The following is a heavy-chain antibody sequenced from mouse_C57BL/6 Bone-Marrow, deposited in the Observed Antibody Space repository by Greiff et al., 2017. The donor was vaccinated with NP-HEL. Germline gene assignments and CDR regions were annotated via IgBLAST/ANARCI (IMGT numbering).Heavy chain of an antibody. V-gene: IGHV1-59*01. D-gene: IGHD1-1*01. CDR3: ANYGSSAWFAY. J-gene: IGHJ3*01. CDR2: IDPSDSYT. CDR1: GYTFTSYW. Sequence: QVQLKQPGAELVRPGTSVKLSCKASGYTFTSYWMHWVKQRPGQGLEWIGVIDPSDSYTNYNQKFKGKATLTVDTSSSTAYMQLSSLTSEDSAVYYCANYGSSAWFAYWGQGTLVTDSA.